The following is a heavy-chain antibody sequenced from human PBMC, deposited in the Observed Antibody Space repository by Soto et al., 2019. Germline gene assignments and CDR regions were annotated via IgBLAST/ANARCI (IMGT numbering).Heavy chain of an antibody. D-gene: IGHD2-21*02. CDR2: ISFSSTYT. CDR3: ARRPYCGGDCYSGTDP. J-gene: IGHJ5*02. CDR1: GFTFSDYY. V-gene: IGHV3-11*05. Sequence: QVQLVESGGGVVKPGESLRLSCAASGFTFSDYYMTWIRQAPGKGLEWVSHISFSSTYTNYADSVKGRFTISRDDAKNSLYLQTNSLRADDTAVYYCARRPYCGGDCYSGTDPWGQGTLVTVSS.